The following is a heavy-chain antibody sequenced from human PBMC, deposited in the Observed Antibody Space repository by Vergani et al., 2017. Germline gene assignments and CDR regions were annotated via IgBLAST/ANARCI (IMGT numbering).Heavy chain of an antibody. D-gene: IGHD3-10*01. J-gene: IGHJ3*02. CDR1: GYSFTSYW. CDR2: IYPGDSDT. Sequence: EVQLVQSGAEVKKPGESLQISCKGSGYSFTSYWIGWVRQMPRKGLEWMGSIYPGDSDTRYSPSFQGQVTISADKSISTAYLQWSSLKASDTAIYYCAIPRSIVRGVYDAFDIWGQGTMVTVSS. V-gene: IGHV5-51*01. CDR3: AIPRSIVRGVYDAFDI.